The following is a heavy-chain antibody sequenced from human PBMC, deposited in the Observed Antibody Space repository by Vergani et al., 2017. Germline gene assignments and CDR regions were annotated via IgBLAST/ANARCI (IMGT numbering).Heavy chain of an antibody. CDR3: ASLRLPVPDQYYYMDV. V-gene: IGHV3-33*01. Sequence: QEQLVESGGGVVQPGRSLRVSCAASGFTFRSYVMYWVRQAPGTGLEWVAVIWSDGNKKYYADSVKGRFTISRDNSKNTLYLQMNSLGAEDTAVYYCASLRLPVPDQYYYMDVWGEGTTVTVSS. CDR1: GFTFRSYV. D-gene: IGHD2-2*01. J-gene: IGHJ6*03. CDR2: IWSDGNKK.